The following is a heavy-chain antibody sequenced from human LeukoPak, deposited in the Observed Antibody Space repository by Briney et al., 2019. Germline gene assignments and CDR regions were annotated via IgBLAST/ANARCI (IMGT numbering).Heavy chain of an antibody. CDR2: INPNTGGT. V-gene: IGHV1-2*06. CDR1: GYTFTSYH. J-gene: IGHJ4*02. D-gene: IGHD2-2*01. Sequence: ASVKVSCKASGYTFTSYHMHWVRQAPGQGLEWMGRINPNTGGTDYAQKFQGRVTMTRDTSISTAYMDLSRLRSDDTAVYYCARDYCSSTSCLFDYWGQGTLVTVSS. CDR3: ARDYCSSTSCLFDY.